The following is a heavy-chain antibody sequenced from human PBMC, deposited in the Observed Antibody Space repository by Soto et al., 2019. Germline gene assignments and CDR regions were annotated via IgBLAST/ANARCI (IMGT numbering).Heavy chain of an antibody. V-gene: IGHV1-46*04. CDR1: GDTFTDYY. CDR2: VNPSGGHT. D-gene: IGHD2-21*02. J-gene: IGHJ4*02. Sequence: QVQLVQSGAEVKKPGASVKVSCKASGDTFTDYYIHWVRQAPGQGLEWMGTVNPSGGHTTYAQHLRGRATRPGDTATSTRYTERTSLTSEDAAVYYCASGGHVVVVTAALAYWGQGTLVTVSS. CDR3: ASGGHVVVVTAALAY.